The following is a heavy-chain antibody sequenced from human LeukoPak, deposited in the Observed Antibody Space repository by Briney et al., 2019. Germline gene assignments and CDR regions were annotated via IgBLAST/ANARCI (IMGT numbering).Heavy chain of an antibody. CDR1: GFALSNSW. CDR3: AFWSGNLYF. V-gene: IGHV3-7*01. Sequence: GRSLRLSCEASGFALSNSWTSWLRQAPGKGLEWVAHTNEGGSDKYYVDSVKDRFSISKDNVKNSLYLQMNSLRAEDTGVYYCAFWSGNLYFWGQGALVTVSS. D-gene: IGHD3-3*01. CDR2: TNEGGSDK. J-gene: IGHJ4*02.